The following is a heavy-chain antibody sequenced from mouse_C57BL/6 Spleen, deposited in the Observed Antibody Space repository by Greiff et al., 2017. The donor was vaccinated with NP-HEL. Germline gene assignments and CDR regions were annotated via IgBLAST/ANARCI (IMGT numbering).Heavy chain of an antibody. CDR1: GYTFTDYE. CDR2: IDPETGGT. CDR3: TDYYGTWFAY. Sequence: VQRVESGAELVRPGASVTLSCKASGYTFTDYEMHWVKQTPVHGLEWIGAIDPETGGTAYNQKFKGKAILTADKSSSTAYMELRSLTSEDSAVYYCTDYYGTWFAYWGQGTLVTVSA. V-gene: IGHV1-15*01. J-gene: IGHJ3*01. D-gene: IGHD1-1*01.